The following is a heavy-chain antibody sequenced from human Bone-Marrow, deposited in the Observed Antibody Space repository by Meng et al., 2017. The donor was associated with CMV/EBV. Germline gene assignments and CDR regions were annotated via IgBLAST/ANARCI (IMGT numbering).Heavy chain of an antibody. Sequence: GSLRLSCTVSGGSISSSSYYWGWIRQPPGKGLEWIGSIYYSGSTYYNPSLKSRVTISVDTSKNQFSLKLSSVTAADTAVYYCARALCSSCPLVDYWGQGTLVTVSS. CDR2: IYYSGST. V-gene: IGHV4-39*01. D-gene: IGHD6-13*01. J-gene: IGHJ4*02. CDR1: GGSISSSSYY. CDR3: ARALCSSCPLVDY.